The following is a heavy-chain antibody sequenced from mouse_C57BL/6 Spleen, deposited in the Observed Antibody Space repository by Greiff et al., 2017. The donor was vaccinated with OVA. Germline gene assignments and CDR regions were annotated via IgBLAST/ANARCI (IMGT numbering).Heavy chain of an antibody. CDR1: GFTFSSYA. J-gene: IGHJ2*01. D-gene: IGHD2-5*01. V-gene: IGHV5-4*01. CDR3: AREGSNYCFDY. CDR2: ISDGGSYT. Sequence: EVKLMESGGGLVKPGGSLKLSCAASGFTFSSYAMSWVRQTPEKRLEWVATISDGGSYTYYPDNVKGRFTISRDNAKNNLYLQMSHLKSEDTAMYYCAREGSNYCFDYWGQGTTLTVSS.